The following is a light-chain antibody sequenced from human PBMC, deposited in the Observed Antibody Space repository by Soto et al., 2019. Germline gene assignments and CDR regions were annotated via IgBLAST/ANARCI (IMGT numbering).Light chain of an antibody. CDR1: QSISSY. J-gene: IGKJ1*01. Sequence: IQMTQSPSSLSASVGDRVTITCRASQSISSYLGWYQQKPGKAPNLLIYAASSLQSGVPSRFSGSGSGTDFTLTISSLQPEDFATYYCLQDYNYPRTFGQGTKVGIK. V-gene: IGKV1-6*01. CDR3: LQDYNYPRT. CDR2: AAS.